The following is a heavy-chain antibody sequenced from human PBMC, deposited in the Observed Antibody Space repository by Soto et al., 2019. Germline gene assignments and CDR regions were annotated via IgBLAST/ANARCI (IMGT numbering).Heavy chain of an antibody. J-gene: IGHJ6*03. CDR1: GFTFSSYA. D-gene: IGHD3-3*01. CDR3: AKGTLCGEYYDFWSGYSYYYYMDV. CDR2: ISGRGGST. V-gene: IGHV3-23*01. Sequence: EVQLLESGGGLVQPGGSLRLSCAASGFTFSSYAMSWVRQAPGKGLEWVSAISGRGGSTYYADAVKGRFTISRDNSKSTLYLQMNSLRAEDTAVYYCAKGTLCGEYYDFWSGYSYYYYMDVWGKGTTVTVSS.